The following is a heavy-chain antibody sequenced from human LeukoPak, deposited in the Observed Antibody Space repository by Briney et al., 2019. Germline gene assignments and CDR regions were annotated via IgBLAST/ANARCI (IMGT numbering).Heavy chain of an antibody. CDR3: ARGPKGYDFDY. CDR2: IYYSGST. CDR1: GGSISSYY. D-gene: IGHD3-3*01. V-gene: IGHV4-59*12. Sequence: PSETLSLTCTVSGGSISSYYWSWIRQPPGQGLEWIGYIYYSGSTNYNPSLKSRVTMSVDTSKNQFSLKLSSVTAADTAVYYCARGPKGYDFDYWGQGTLVTVSS. J-gene: IGHJ4*02.